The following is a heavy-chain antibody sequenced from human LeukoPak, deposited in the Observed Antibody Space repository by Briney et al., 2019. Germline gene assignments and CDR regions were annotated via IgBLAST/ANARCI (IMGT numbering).Heavy chain of an antibody. Sequence: ASVKVSCKASGYTFTSYGISWVRQAPGQGLEWMGWISAYNGNTNYAQKLQGRVTITADKSTSTAYMELSSLRSEDTAVYYCARAKEGNTIFGVVIPPNYYYYGMDVWGQGTTVTVSS. V-gene: IGHV1-18*01. J-gene: IGHJ6*02. CDR2: ISAYNGNT. D-gene: IGHD3-3*01. CDR3: ARAKEGNTIFGVVIPPNYYYYGMDV. CDR1: GYTFTSYG.